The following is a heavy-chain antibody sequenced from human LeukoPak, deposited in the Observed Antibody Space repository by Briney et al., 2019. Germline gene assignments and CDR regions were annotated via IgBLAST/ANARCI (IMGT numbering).Heavy chain of an antibody. D-gene: IGHD2-2*01. CDR2: INHSGST. Sequence: TTSETLSLTCAVYGGSFSGYYWSWIRQPPGKGLEWIGEINHSGSTNYNPSLKSRVTISVDTSKNQFSLKLSSVTAADTAAYYCARKGIVVVPAASFYYYYGMDVWGQGTTVTVSS. CDR1: GGSFSGYY. CDR3: ARKGIVVVPAASFYYYYGMDV. V-gene: IGHV4-34*01. J-gene: IGHJ6*02.